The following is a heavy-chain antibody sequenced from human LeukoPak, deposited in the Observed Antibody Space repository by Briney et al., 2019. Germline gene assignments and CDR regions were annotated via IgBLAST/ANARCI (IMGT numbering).Heavy chain of an antibody. CDR2: IKQDGTEK. V-gene: IGHV3-7*01. D-gene: IGHD5-12*01. J-gene: IGHJ4*02. CDR1: GFTFSGYW. Sequence: PGGSLRLSCAASGFTFSGYWMSWLRQAPGKGLEWVANIKQDGTEKYYVDSVKGRFIISRDNAKNSLYLQMNSLRAEDTAVYYCAKSKGSGYDWDYWGQGTLVTVSS. CDR3: AKSKGSGYDWDY.